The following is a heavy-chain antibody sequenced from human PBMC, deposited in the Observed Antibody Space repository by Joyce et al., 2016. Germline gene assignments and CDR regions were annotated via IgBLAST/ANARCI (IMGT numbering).Heavy chain of an antibody. D-gene: IGHD6-6*01. Sequence: EVQLVESGGGLVQPGGSLRLSCAASGFSFSGYWIHWVRQAPGKGLVCVSRSNTCGSSTRVADSVKGRFTISRDNAKNTLYLQMNSLRAEDTAVYYCVRGISARPGGPNWFDPWGQGTLVTVSS. V-gene: IGHV3-74*01. CDR2: SNTCGSST. J-gene: IGHJ5*02. CDR1: GFSFSGYW. CDR3: VRGISARPGGPNWFDP.